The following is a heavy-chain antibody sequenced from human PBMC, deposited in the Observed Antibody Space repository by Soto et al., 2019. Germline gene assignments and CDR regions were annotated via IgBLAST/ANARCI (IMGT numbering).Heavy chain of an antibody. Sequence: PSGTLSLTCSVSGRSIIGSPYLWGWIRQPPGKGLEWIGSIGDDGRDYYNPSLTGRATLFVDTSKNRLSLSLTSMTAADTAIYYCAIIPPIEVAGPDYWGQGTLVTVSS. CDR1: GRSIIGSPYL. D-gene: IGHD6-19*01. CDR3: AIIPPIEVAGPDY. J-gene: IGHJ4*02. V-gene: IGHV4-39*02. CDR2: IGDDGRD.